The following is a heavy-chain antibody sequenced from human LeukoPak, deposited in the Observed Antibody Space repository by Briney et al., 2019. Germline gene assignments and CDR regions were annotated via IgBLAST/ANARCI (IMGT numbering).Heavy chain of an antibody. CDR1: GYTFTSYD. V-gene: IGHV1-8*01. CDR2: MNPNSGNT. CDR3: ARASVVTAPGAFDI. D-gene: IGHD2-21*02. J-gene: IGHJ3*02. Sequence: GASVKVSCKASGYTFTSYDINWVRQATGQGLEWMGWMNPNSGNTGYAQKFQGRVTMTRNTSISTAYMELSSLRSEDTAVYYCARASVVTAPGAFDIWGQGTMVTVSS.